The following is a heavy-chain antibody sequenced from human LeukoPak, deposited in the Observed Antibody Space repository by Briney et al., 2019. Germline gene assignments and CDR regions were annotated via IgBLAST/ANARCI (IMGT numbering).Heavy chain of an antibody. Sequence: GGSLRLSCAASGFTFNDYHMTWIRQAPGKGLEWISYISPGGGDIYFADSVKGRFTLSRDNAKNSLYLQVSSLTAEDTAVYYCASGRDIEVAGPGGYFDHWGQGTLVTVSS. CDR3: ASGRDIEVAGPGGYFDH. V-gene: IGHV3-11*01. D-gene: IGHD6-19*01. J-gene: IGHJ4*02. CDR1: GFTFNDYH. CDR2: ISPGGGDI.